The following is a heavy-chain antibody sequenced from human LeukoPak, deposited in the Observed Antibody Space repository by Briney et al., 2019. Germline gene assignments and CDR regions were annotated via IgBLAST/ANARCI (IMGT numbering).Heavy chain of an antibody. Sequence: GGSLRLSCAASGFTLSSYAMHWVRQAPGKGLEWVAVISYDGSNKYYADSVKGRFTISRDNSKNTLYLQMNSLRAEDTAVYYCARGGGYSYGLYWGQGTLVTVSS. CDR2: ISYDGSNK. D-gene: IGHD5-18*01. CDR3: ARGGGYSYGLY. V-gene: IGHV3-30-3*01. CDR1: GFTLSSYA. J-gene: IGHJ4*02.